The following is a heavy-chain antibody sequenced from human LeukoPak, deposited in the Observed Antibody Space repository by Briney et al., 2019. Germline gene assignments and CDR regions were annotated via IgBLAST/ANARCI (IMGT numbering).Heavy chain of an antibody. Sequence: ASVKVSCKASGYTFTGYYMHWVRQAPGQGLEWMGWINPNSGGTNYAQKLQGRVTMTRDTSISTAYMELSRLRSDDTAVYYCARARRTFWSGYCYFDYWGQGTLVTVSS. V-gene: IGHV1-2*02. D-gene: IGHD3-3*01. CDR2: INPNSGGT. J-gene: IGHJ4*02. CDR1: GYTFTGYY. CDR3: ARARRTFWSGYCYFDY.